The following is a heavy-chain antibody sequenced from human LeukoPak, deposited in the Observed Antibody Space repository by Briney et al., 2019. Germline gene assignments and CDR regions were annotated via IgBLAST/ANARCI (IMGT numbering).Heavy chain of an antibody. Sequence: ASVKVSCKASGYTFTSYGISWVRQAPGQGLEWMGWISAYNGNTNYAQKLQGRVTMTTDTSTSTAYMELRSPRSDDTAVYYCAAVPSGWYYDSSGYSPFDYWGQGTLVTVSS. D-gene: IGHD3-22*01. CDR2: ISAYNGNT. CDR1: GYTFTSYG. CDR3: AAVPSGWYYDSSGYSPFDY. V-gene: IGHV1-18*01. J-gene: IGHJ4*02.